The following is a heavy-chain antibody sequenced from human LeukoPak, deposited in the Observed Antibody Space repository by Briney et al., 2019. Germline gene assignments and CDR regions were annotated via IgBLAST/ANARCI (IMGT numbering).Heavy chain of an antibody. V-gene: IGHV3-53*01. D-gene: IGHD2-15*01. CDR2: LYSDGRT. CDR3: ARGGGYYPIDY. CDR1: GFTFSGYN. J-gene: IGHJ4*02. Sequence: GGSLRLSCAASGFTFSGYNMNWVRQAPGKGLEWVSVLYSDGRTYYADSVKGRFTISRDTSKNTLYLQVNSLRAEDTAVYYCARGGGYYPIDYWGQGTLVTVSS.